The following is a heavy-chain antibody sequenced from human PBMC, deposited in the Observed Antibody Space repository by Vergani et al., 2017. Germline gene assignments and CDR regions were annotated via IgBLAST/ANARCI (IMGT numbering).Heavy chain of an antibody. D-gene: IGHD1-26*01. V-gene: IGHV3-74*01. CDR2: IHSDGST. Sequence: EVQLVESGGGLVQPGGSLRPSCAASGFIFSNYWMHWVRQAPGKGLVWVSRIHSDGSTRYADSVKGRFTISRDNAKNTLYLQMNSLRVEDTAVYYCTRDRYSGTFYEYQFDLWGQGTLVTVSS. CDR3: TRDRYSGTFYEYQFDL. CDR1: GFIFSNYW. J-gene: IGHJ5*02.